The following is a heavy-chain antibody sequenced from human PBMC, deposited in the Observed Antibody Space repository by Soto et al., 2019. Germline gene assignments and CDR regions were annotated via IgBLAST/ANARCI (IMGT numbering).Heavy chain of an antibody. D-gene: IGHD3-16*01. V-gene: IGHV3-21*01. J-gene: IGHJ4*02. CDR2: ITGTSAFT. Sequence: AGSLRLSCAASGFVFSDFQFNWVRQAPGGGLEWLSSITGTSAFTDYAESIEGRFTISRDNPNKLLFLHMDNLRPEDTAVYYCARDNLAFQGAFDLWGQGTLVTVSS. CDR1: GFVFSDFQ. CDR3: ARDNLAFQGAFDL.